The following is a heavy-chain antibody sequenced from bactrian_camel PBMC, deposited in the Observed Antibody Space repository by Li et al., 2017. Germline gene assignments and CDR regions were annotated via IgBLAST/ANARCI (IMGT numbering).Heavy chain of an antibody. CDR3: AADVSPGLGCLTAPLVPRSTRPSRFFNH. D-gene: IGHD3*01. CDR1: GNVGNIYC. J-gene: IGHJ4*01. CDR2: VDSDGNT. V-gene: IGHV3S53*01. Sequence: HVQLVESGGGSVQVEGSLRLSCSVSGNVGNIYCMAWFRQVSGKEREGVAVVDSDGNTDYADSVKGRFTISKDNAENTLYLQMNNLELEDTAMYYCAADVSPGLGCLTAPLVPRSTRPSRFFNHWGQGTQVTV.